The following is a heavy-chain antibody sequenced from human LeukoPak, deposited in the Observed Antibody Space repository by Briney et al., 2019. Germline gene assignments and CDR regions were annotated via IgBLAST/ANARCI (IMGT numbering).Heavy chain of an antibody. CDR3: AKDRKYYGSGSPFDY. J-gene: IGHJ4*02. CDR2: IYSGGST. V-gene: IGHV3-53*01. CDR1: GFTFSSNY. Sequence: GGSLRLSCAASGFTFSSNYMSWVRQAPGKGLEWVSVIYSGGSTYYADSVKGRFTISRDNSKNTLYLQMNSLRAEDTAVYYCAKDRKYYGSGSPFDYWGQGTLVTVSS. D-gene: IGHD3-10*01.